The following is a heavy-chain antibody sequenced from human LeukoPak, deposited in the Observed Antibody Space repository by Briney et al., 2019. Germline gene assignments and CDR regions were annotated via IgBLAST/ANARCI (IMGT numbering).Heavy chain of an antibody. J-gene: IGHJ5*02. CDR3: ARNYYDSSGYSSEFDP. CDR2: INPNSGGT. V-gene: IGHV1-2*04. Sequence: ASVKVSCKASGYTCTGYYMHWVRQAPGQGLEWMGWINPNSGGTNYAQKFQGWVTMTRDTSISTAYMELSRLRSDDTAVYYCARNYYDSSGYSSEFDPWGQGTLVTVSS. D-gene: IGHD3-22*01. CDR1: GYTCTGYY.